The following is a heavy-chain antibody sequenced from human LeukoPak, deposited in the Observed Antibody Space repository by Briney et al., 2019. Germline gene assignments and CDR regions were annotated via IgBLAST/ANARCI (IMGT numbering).Heavy chain of an antibody. CDR2: ISSDGTNT. J-gene: IGHJ4*02. CDR1: GFTFSNYA. Sequence: GGSLRLSCSASGFTFSNYAIHWVRQAPGKGLEWVTAISSDGTNTYYADSVRGRFTISRDNSRDTLYLQTNSLRAEDTAVYYCGRDRTGSYYRDPDYWGQGTLVTVSS. V-gene: IGHV3-30*04. CDR3: GRDRTGSYYRDPDY. D-gene: IGHD3-10*01.